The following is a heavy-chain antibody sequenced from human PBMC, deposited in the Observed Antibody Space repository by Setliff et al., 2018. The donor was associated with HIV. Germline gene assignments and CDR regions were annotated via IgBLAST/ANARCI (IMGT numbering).Heavy chain of an antibody. J-gene: IGHJ6*03. V-gene: IGHV3-23*01. CDR3: ARGTDYDLWTYYYYMDV. CDR2: ITGDGSYT. Sequence: PGGSLRLSCAASGFTFRSYCMAWVRQAPGKGLEWVSVITGDGSYTYYADSVKGRFTVSRDNSKSTLYLQMNSLRAEDTATYYCARGTDYDLWTYYYYMDVWGKGTTVTVSS. D-gene: IGHD3-3*01. CDR1: GFTFRSYC.